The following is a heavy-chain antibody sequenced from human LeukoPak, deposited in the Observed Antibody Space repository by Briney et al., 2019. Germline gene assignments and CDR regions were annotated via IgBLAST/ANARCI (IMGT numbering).Heavy chain of an antibody. CDR2: INHSGST. J-gene: IGHJ4*02. CDR1: GGSFSGYY. Sequence: SETLSLTCAVYGGSFSGYYWSWIRQPPGKGLEWIGEINHSGSTNYNPSLKSRVTISVDTSKNQFSLKLSSVTAADTAVYYCTRGRVAGVYWGQGTLVTVSS. V-gene: IGHV4-34*01. D-gene: IGHD6-19*01. CDR3: TRGRVAGVY.